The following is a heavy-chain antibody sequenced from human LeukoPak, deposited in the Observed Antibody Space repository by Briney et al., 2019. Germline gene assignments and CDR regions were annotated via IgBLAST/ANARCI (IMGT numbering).Heavy chain of an antibody. CDR1: GFTFSGSA. V-gene: IGHV3-73*01. Sequence: GGSLRLSCAASGFTFSGSAIHWVRQASGKGLEWVGRIRSKANSYATAYGGSVKGRFTISRDDSKNTAYLQMNSLKTEDTAVYYCTSLINEELRFDPWGLGTLVTVSS. J-gene: IGHJ5*02. CDR2: IRSKANSYAT. CDR3: TSLINEELRFDP. D-gene: IGHD3-10*01.